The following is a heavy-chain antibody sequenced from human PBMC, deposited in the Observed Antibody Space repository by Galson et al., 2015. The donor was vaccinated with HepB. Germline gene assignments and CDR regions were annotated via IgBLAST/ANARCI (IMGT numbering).Heavy chain of an antibody. CDR3: ARTPTMVRGVPFDY. CDR2: IIPILGIA. J-gene: IGHJ4*02. CDR1: GGTFSSYA. Sequence: SVKVSCKASGGTFSSYAISWVRQAPGQGLEWMGRIIPILGIANYAQKFQGRVTITADKSTSTAYMELSSLRSEDTAVYYCARTPTMVRGVPFDYWGQGTLVTVSS. D-gene: IGHD3-10*01. V-gene: IGHV1-69*04.